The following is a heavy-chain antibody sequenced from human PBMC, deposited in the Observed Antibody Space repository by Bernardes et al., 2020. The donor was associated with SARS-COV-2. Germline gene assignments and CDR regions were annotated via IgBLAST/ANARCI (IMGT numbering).Heavy chain of an antibody. CDR1: GYTLTELS. V-gene: IGHV1-24*01. Sequence: ASVKVSCKVSGYTLTELSMHWVRQAPGNGLEWMGGFDPEDGETIYAQKFQGRVTMTEDTSTDTAYMELSSLRSEDTAVYYCATGVAVAGTPRLYYYYYGMDVWGQGTTVTVSS. CDR2: FDPEDGET. CDR3: ATGVAVAGTPRLYYYYYGMDV. D-gene: IGHD6-19*01. J-gene: IGHJ6*02.